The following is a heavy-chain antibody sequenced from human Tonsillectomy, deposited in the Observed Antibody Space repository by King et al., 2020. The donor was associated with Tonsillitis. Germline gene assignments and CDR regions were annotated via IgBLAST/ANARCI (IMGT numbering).Heavy chain of an antibody. CDR2: VRYDGSKK. V-gene: IGHV3-30*02. J-gene: IGHJ4*02. Sequence: QLVQSGGGVVQPGGSLRLSCAASGFTFGDYDIHWVRQAPGKGLEWVTLVRYDGSKKYYADSVKGRFTISRDNSNNTLYLQMNSLRAEDTAVYYCAKSVLAVTGYFDYWGQGTLVTVSS. D-gene: IGHD6-13*01. CDR1: GFTFGDYD. CDR3: AKSVLAVTGYFDY.